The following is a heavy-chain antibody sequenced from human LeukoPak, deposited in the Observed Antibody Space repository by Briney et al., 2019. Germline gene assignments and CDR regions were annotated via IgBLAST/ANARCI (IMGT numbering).Heavy chain of an antibody. CDR1: GFTFSGYY. CDR3: VLIVVVPAIDC. Sequence: ASVKVSFKASGFTFSGYYIHWVRQAPGQGLEWMGWINPNSGGTNYAQKFQGRVTMTRDTSISTAYMELSRLRSDDTAVYYCVLIVVVPAIDCWGQGTLVTVSS. CDR2: INPNSGGT. V-gene: IGHV1-2*02. D-gene: IGHD2-2*01. J-gene: IGHJ4*02.